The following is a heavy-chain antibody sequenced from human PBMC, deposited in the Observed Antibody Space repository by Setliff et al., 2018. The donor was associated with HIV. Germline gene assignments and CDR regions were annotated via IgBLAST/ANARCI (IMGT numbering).Heavy chain of an antibody. Sequence: PSETLSLTCAVYGESFSGYYWTWIRQPPGKGLEWIGEISHSGTTNYNPSLKSRVTISVDTSKNQFSLKLSSVTAADTAMYYCVRDDYGYNGKGFDYWGPGTLVTVSS. D-gene: IGHD4-17*01. CDR1: GESFSGYY. J-gene: IGHJ4*02. V-gene: IGHV4-34*01. CDR3: VRDDYGYNGKGFDY. CDR2: ISHSGTT.